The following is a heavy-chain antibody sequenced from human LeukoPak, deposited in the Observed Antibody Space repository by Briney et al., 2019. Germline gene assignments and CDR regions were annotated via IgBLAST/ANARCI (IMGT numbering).Heavy chain of an antibody. V-gene: IGHV3-53*01. Sequence: GGSLRLSCAASGFTVSHTYVSWVRQAPGKGLGWVSVIYSGGSTYYGDSVKGRFTMSRDNSKNTLYLQMNSLRAEDTAVYYCARDGKSSGWFGWFDSWGQGTLVTVSS. CDR2: IYSGGST. CDR1: GFTVSHTY. J-gene: IGHJ5*01. CDR3: ARDGKSSGWFGWFDS. D-gene: IGHD6-19*01.